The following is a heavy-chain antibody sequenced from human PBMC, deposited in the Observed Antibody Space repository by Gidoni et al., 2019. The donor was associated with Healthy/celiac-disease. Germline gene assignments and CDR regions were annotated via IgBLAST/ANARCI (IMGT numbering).Heavy chain of an antibody. CDR1: GFTFSSYE. V-gene: IGHV3-48*03. D-gene: IGHD5-12*01. CDR2: ISSSGSTI. Sequence: EVQLVESGGGLVQPGGSLRLSCAASGFTFSSYEMNWVRQAPGKGLEWVSYISSSGSTIYYADSVKGRFTISRDNAKNSLYLQMNSLRAEDTAVYYCARDDIVATIGRYYYYGMDVWGQGTTVTVSS. CDR3: ARDDIVATIGRYYYYGMDV. J-gene: IGHJ6*02.